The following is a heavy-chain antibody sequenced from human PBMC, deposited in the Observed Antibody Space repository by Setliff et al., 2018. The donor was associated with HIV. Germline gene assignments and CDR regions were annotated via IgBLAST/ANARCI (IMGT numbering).Heavy chain of an antibody. V-gene: IGHV4-34*01. Sequence: PSETLSLTCSVYGTSFSDHYWGWVRQTPGKGLEWIGEMNQSGTTNYNPSLKSRVTMSIDTSENQFSLKLSSATAADTAVYYCASLYCSSTSCYDAFDIWGQGTMVTVSS. D-gene: IGHD2-2*01. J-gene: IGHJ3*02. CDR1: GTSFSDHY. CDR2: MNQSGTT. CDR3: ASLYCSSTSCYDAFDI.